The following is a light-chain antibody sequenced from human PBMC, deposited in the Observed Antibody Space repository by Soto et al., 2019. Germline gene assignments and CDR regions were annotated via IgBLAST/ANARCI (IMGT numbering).Light chain of an antibody. CDR3: QQYGSSPGT. V-gene: IGKV3-20*01. J-gene: IGKJ1*01. Sequence: IGLTQSLGTLSLTPEERATLSCRASQSVSSSYLAWYQQKPGQAPRLLIYGASSRATGIPDRFSGSGSGTDFTLTISRLEPEDFAVYYCQQYGSSPGTFGQGTKVDIK. CDR1: QSVSSSY. CDR2: GAS.